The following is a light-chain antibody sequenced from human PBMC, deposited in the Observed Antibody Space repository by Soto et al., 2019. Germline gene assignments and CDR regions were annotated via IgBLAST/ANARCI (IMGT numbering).Light chain of an antibody. CDR1: SADVGTSNF. Sequence: QSVLTQPASVSGSPGKSITISCTGISADVGTSNFVSWYQHHPGKAPRLILYDVTHRPSDISNRFPGSKSGDTASLTISGLQAEDEADYYCTSYRRGPLYVFGTGTKLTVL. V-gene: IGLV2-14*03. CDR3: TSYRRGPLYV. CDR2: DVT. J-gene: IGLJ1*01.